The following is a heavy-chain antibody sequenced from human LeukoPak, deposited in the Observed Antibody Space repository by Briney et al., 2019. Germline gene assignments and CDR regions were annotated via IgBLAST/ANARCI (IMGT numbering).Heavy chain of an antibody. J-gene: IGHJ4*02. CDR2: IIPIFGTA. V-gene: IGHV1-69*01. Sequence: ASVKVSCKASGGTFSSYAISWVRQAPGQGLEWMGGIIPIFGTANYAQKFQGRVTITADESTSTAYMELSSLRSEDTAVYYCARDGYYYDSSGYYFDYWGQGTLVTVSS. CDR3: ARDGYYYDSSGYYFDY. CDR1: GGTFSSYA. D-gene: IGHD3-22*01.